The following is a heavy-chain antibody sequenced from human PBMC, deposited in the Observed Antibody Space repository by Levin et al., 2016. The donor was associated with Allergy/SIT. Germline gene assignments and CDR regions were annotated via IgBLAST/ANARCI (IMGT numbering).Heavy chain of an antibody. CDR2: IIPIFGTA. CDR1: GGTFSSYA. V-gene: IGHV1-69*13. Sequence: SVKVSCKASGGTFSSYAISWVRQAPGQGLEWMGGIIPIFGTANYAQKFQGRVTITADESTSTAYMELSSLRSEDTAVYYCARSKTIAVAGPGFDPWGQGTLVTVSS. CDR3: ARSKTIAVAGPGFDP. J-gene: IGHJ5*02. D-gene: IGHD6-19*01.